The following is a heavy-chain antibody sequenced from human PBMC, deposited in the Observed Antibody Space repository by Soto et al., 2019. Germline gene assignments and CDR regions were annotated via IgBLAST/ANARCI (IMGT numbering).Heavy chain of an antibody. CDR2: IYYSEST. V-gene: IGHV4-59*01. CDR3: ARDIMGTNYYYYGMDV. D-gene: IGHD2-8*01. Sequence: SETLSLTCTVSGGYIGSYYWSWIRQTQGKGLEWIGYIYYSESTNYNPSLKSRVTISVDTSKNQFSLKLSSVTAADTAVYYCARDIMGTNYYYYGMDVWGQGTTLTVSS. CDR1: GGYIGSYY. J-gene: IGHJ6*02.